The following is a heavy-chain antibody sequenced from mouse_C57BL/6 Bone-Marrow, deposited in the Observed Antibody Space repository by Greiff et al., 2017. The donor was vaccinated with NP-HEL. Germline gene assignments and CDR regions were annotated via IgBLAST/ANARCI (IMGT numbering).Heavy chain of an antibody. CDR2: IDPNSGGT. V-gene: IGHV1-72*01. D-gene: IGHD1-1*01. Sequence: QQSCKASGYTFTSYWMHWVKQRPGRGLEWIGRIDPNSGGTKYNEKFKSKATLTVDKPSSTAYMQLSSLTSEDSAVYYCARGDYYGFYAMDYWGQGTSVTVSS. CDR3: ARGDYYGFYAMDY. CDR1: GYTFTSYW. J-gene: IGHJ4*01.